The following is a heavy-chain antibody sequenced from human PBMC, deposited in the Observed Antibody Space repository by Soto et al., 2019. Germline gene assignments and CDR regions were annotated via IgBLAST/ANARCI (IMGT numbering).Heavy chain of an antibody. D-gene: IGHD2-15*01. V-gene: IGHV4-59*01. CDR3: ARGSYCSGGSCYDYGMDV. J-gene: IGHJ6*02. CDR2: IYNSGNT. CDR1: GGSISSYY. Sequence: SETLSLTCTVSGGSISSYYWSWIRQPPGRGLEWIGYIYNSGNTNYNPSLKSRVTISVDTSKNQFSLKLSSVTAADTAVYYCARGSYCSGGSCYDYGMDVWGQGTTVTVSS.